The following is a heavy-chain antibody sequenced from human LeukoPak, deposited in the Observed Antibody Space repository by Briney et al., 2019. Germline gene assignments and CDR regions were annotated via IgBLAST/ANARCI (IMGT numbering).Heavy chain of an antibody. CDR3: AKAGSSYYFDSSGLQLGLFDY. J-gene: IGHJ4*02. Sequence: PGGSLRLSCAASGFTFDDYAMYWVRQAPGKGLEWVSGISWNSGSIGYADSVKGRFTISRDNAKNSLYLQMNSLRAEDTALYYCAKAGSSYYFDSSGLQLGLFDYWGQGTLVTVSS. V-gene: IGHV3-9*01. CDR2: ISWNSGSI. CDR1: GFTFDDYA. D-gene: IGHD3-22*01.